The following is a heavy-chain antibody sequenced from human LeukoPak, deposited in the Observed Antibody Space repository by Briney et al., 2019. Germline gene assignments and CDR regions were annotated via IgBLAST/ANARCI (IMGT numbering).Heavy chain of an antibody. V-gene: IGHV3-30*02. CDR2: IRYDGSDKYDGSDK. J-gene: IGHJ4*02. Sequence: GGSLRLSCEASEFTFSSYGMHWVRQAPGKGPEWVAFIRYDGSDKYDGSDKYYADSVKGRFTISRDNSKNTLYLQMNSLRAEDTAVYYFAKDLRPVKSPDYWGQGTLVTVSS. CDR1: EFTFSSYG. CDR3: AKDLRPVKSPDY. D-gene: IGHD3-10*01.